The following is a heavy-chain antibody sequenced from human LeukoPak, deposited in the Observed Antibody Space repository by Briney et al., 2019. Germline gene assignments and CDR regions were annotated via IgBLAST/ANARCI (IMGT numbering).Heavy chain of an antibody. CDR3: ARPLTGTTRGHLDY. Sequence: GGSLRLSCAASGFSFSTYSMTWVRQAPGRGLEWVSSISSGSSYIYSADSVEGRFTISRDNAKNSLYLQMNSLRAEDTAVYYCARPLTGTTRGHLDYWGQGTLVTVSS. CDR1: GFSFSTYS. V-gene: IGHV3-21*01. D-gene: IGHD1/OR15-1a*01. CDR2: ISSGSSYI. J-gene: IGHJ4*02.